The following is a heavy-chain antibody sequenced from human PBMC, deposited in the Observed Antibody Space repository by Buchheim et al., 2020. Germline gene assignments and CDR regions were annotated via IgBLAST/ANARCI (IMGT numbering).Heavy chain of an antibody. J-gene: IGHJ4*02. CDR3: ARDIFCTTSSCYSDY. V-gene: IGHV1-18*01. D-gene: IGHD3-22*01. CDR2: ISVYNGNT. CDR1: GYTFFNYG. Sequence: QVQLVQSGAEVKKPGASVKVFCKASGYTFFNYGISWVRQAPGQGLEWMGWISVYNGNTQYAQKFQGRVTMTTEISTSTAYMELRSLRSDDTAVYYCARDIFCTTSSCYSDYWGPGTL.